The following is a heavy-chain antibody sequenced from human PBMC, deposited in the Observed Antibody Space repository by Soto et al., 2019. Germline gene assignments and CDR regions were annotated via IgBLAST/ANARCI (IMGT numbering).Heavy chain of an antibody. V-gene: IGHV1-18*04. CDR1: GYTFTSYG. CDR3: ARDFPKTVVPRKYYYYGMDV. Sequence: ASVKVSCKASGYTFTSYGISWVRQAPGQGLEWMGWISAYNGNTNYAQKLQGRVTMTTDTSTSTAYMELRSLRSDDTAVYYCARDFPKTVVPRKYYYYGMDVWGQGTTVTVSS. J-gene: IGHJ6*02. CDR2: ISAYNGNT. D-gene: IGHD2-15*01.